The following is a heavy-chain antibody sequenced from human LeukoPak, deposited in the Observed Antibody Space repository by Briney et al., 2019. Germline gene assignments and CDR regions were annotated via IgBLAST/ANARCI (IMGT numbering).Heavy chain of an antibody. Sequence: SETLSLTCTVSGGSISSYYWSWIRQPPGKGLEWIGYIYYSGSTNYNPSLKSRVTISVDTSKNQFSLKLSSVTAADTAVYYCARVGSSSWLNPSLDWYFDLWGRGTLVTVSS. J-gene: IGHJ2*01. V-gene: IGHV4-59*12. CDR2: IYYSGST. CDR1: GGSISSYY. D-gene: IGHD6-13*01. CDR3: ARVGSSSWLNPSLDWYFDL.